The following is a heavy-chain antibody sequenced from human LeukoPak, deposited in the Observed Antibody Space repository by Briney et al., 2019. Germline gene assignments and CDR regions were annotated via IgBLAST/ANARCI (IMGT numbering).Heavy chain of an antibody. D-gene: IGHD2-15*01. J-gene: IGHJ4*02. Sequence: SETLSLTCTVSGGSISSGGYYWSWIRQHPGKGLEWIGYIYYSGSTYYNPSLKSRVTISVDTSKNQFSLKLSSMTAADTAVYYSARAYCSGGSCPFDYWGQGTLVTVSS. CDR2: IYYSGST. V-gene: IGHV4-31*03. CDR3: ARAYCSGGSCPFDY. CDR1: GGSISSGGYY.